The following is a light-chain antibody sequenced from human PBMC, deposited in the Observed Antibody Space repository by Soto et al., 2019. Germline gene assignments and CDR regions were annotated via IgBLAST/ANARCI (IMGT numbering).Light chain of an antibody. V-gene: IGKV4-1*01. CDR1: QRVLYRSNSKNY. CDR2: WAS. Sequence: DIVMTQSPDSLAVSLGERATINCKSSQRVLYRSNSKNYLAWYQQKPGQPPRLLIYWASTRESGVPDRFSGSGSGTDFTLTISSLQAEDVAVYYCQQYYSTPLTLGGGTKVDIK. J-gene: IGKJ4*01. CDR3: QQYYSTPLT.